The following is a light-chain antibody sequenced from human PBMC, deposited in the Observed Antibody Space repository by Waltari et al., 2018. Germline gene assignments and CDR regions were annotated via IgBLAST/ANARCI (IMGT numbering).Light chain of an antibody. J-gene: IGLJ3*02. CDR2: SND. CDR1: SSNIGSYT. CDR3: ATWDDRLNGQGV. Sequence: QSVLTQPPSASGTPGQRVTISCSGSSSNIGSYTVNWYQQFPGTAPKLLIYSNDQRPSGFPDRFSGSKSGTSASLAIIGLQSEDEADYYCATWDDRLNGQGVFGGGTRLTVL. V-gene: IGLV1-44*01.